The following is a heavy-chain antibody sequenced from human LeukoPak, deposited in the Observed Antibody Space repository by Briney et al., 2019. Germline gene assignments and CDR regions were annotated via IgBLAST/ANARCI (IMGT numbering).Heavy chain of an antibody. CDR3: TTAALYYYDSSGYSNWFDP. D-gene: IGHD3-22*01. J-gene: IGHJ5*02. Sequence: GSLSLSCAASGFTFSNAWMSWVRQAPGKGLEWVGRIKSKTDGGTTDYAAPVKGRFTISRDDSKNTLYLQMNSLKTEDTAVYYCTTAALYYYDSSGYSNWFDPWGQGTLVTVSS. V-gene: IGHV3-15*01. CDR1: GFTFSNAW. CDR2: IKSKTDGGTT.